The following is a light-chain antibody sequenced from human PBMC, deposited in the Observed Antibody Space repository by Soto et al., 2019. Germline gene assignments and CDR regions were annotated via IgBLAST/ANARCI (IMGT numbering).Light chain of an antibody. CDR3: LQVYSFPRT. V-gene: IGKV1-39*01. CDR1: QSISSY. J-gene: IGKJ1*01. Sequence: DIQMTQSPSTLSGSVVDRVTITCLASQSISSYLNWYQQKPGKAPKLLIYAASILQSGVPSRFSGSGSGTEFILSINNLQPEDFASYFCLQVYSFPRTFGLGTKVDIK. CDR2: AAS.